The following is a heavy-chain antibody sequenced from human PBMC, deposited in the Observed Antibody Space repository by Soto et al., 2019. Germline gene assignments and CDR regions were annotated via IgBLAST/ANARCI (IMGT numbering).Heavy chain of an antibody. J-gene: IGHJ4*02. Sequence: GASVKVSCKASGGTFSSYAISWVRQAPGQGLEWMGGIIPIFGTANYAQKFQGRVTITADESTSTAYMELSSLRSEDTAVYYCARVRSHYYYDRGYFDYWGQGTLVTVSS. CDR1: GGTFSSYA. V-gene: IGHV1-69*13. CDR3: ARVRSHYYYDRGYFDY. CDR2: IIPIFGTA. D-gene: IGHD3-22*01.